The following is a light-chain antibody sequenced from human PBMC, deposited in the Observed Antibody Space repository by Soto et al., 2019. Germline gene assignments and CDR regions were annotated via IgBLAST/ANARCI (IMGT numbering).Light chain of an antibody. CDR3: QQSYRSPYT. J-gene: IGKJ2*01. CDR1: QSINIY. CDR2: GAS. Sequence: IQLTQSPSSLSASVGDRVTVTCRASQSINIYLNWYQQKPGKAPTLLIYGASTLQSGVPSRFSGGGSRTDFTLTISSLQTKDFATYYCQQSYRSPYTFGQGTKLEI. V-gene: IGKV1-39*01.